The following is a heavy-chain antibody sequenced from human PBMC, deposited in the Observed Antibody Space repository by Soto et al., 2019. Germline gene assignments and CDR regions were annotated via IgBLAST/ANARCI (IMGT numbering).Heavy chain of an antibody. V-gene: IGHV3-48*01. Sequence: GGSLRLSCAASGFTFSSYSMNWVRQAPGKGLEWVSYISSSSSTIYYADSVKGRFTISRDNAKNSLYLQMNSLRAEDTAVYYCARPMVVAGTEPSVVWGKGTTVTVSS. J-gene: IGHJ6*04. D-gene: IGHD2-15*01. CDR2: ISSSSSTI. CDR1: GFTFSSYS. CDR3: ARPMVVAGTEPSVV.